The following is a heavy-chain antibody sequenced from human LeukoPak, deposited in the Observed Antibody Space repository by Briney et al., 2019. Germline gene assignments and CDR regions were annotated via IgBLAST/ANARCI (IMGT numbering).Heavy chain of an antibody. CDR3: ARHKGPYYDSSGYYYEN. V-gene: IGHV5-51*01. Sequence: GESLQISCQVSGYSFTSYWIAWVRQMPGKGLEWMGVIYPSDSDTRYSPSFQGQVTISADKSISTAYLQWSSLKASDTAMFYCARHKGPYYDSSGYYYENWGQGTLVTVSS. CDR1: GYSFTSYW. J-gene: IGHJ4*02. D-gene: IGHD3-22*01. CDR2: IYPSDSDT.